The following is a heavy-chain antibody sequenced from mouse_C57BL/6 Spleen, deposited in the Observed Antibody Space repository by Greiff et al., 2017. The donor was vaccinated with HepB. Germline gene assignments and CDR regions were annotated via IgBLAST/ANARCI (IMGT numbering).Heavy chain of an antibody. CDR1: GYTFTSYG. V-gene: IGHV1-81*01. CDR3: ARGSPTGGSSPYYYAMDY. D-gene: IGHD1-1*01. CDR2: IYPRSGNT. J-gene: IGHJ4*01. Sequence: QVQLQQSGAELARPGASVKLSCKASGYTFTSYGISWVKQRTGQGLEWIGEIYPRSGNTYYNEKFKGKATLTADKSSSTAYMELRSLTSEDSAVYFCARGSPTGGSSPYYYAMDYWGQGTSVTVSS.